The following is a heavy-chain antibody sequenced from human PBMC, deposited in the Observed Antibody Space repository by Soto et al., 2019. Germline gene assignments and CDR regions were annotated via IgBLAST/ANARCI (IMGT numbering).Heavy chain of an antibody. CDR1: GYTFSTHA. Sequence: SVKVSCKASGYTFSTHAMNWVRQAPVQSLEWMGWINGGTGQTKHSHRFQGRVTITRDTSASTAYMELSSLRSEDTAVYYCARGKGMEENYYYYGLDIWGQGTTVTVSS. J-gene: IGHJ6*02. CDR2: INGGTGQT. CDR3: ARGKGMEENYYYYGLDI. D-gene: IGHD1-1*01. V-gene: IGHV1-3*01.